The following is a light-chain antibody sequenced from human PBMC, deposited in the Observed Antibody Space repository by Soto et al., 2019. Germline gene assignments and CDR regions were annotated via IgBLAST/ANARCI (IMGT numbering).Light chain of an antibody. CDR2: DAS. J-gene: IGKJ1*01. CDR3: QHYNPYSGT. V-gene: IGKV1-5*01. Sequence: DIQMTQSPSTLSSSVGDRVTITCRASQNIRTWLSWYQQKPGKAPNLLIFDASSLHSGVPSRFSGSGSGTEFTLTITSLQPDDFATYYCQHYNPYSGTFGQGTKVDIK. CDR1: QNIRTW.